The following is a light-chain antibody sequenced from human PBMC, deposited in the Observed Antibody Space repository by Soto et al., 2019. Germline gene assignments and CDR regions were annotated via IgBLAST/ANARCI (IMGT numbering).Light chain of an antibody. CDR3: SSYAASNNFDVV. CDR2: EVT. CDR1: SSDVGGYNY. V-gene: IGLV2-8*01. J-gene: IGLJ3*02. Sequence: QSALTKPPSASGSPGQSVTISCTGTSSDVGGYNYVSWYQQYPGRAPKLMIYEVTKRPSGVPDRFSGSKSGNTASLTVSGLQAEDEADYYGSSYAASNNFDVVFGGGTKLTVL.